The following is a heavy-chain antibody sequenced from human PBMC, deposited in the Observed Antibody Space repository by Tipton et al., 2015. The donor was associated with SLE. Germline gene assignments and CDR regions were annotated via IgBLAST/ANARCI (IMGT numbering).Heavy chain of an antibody. D-gene: IGHD7-27*01. Sequence: TLSLTCTVSGDSISTYYWSWIRQPPGKGLEWIGDIYYSGSTNFNPSLKSRVTMSVDTSKNQFSLKLRSVTAADTAVYYCARGLRWGNAWCFDVWGRGTQVTVSS. CDR3: ARGLRWGNAWCFDV. CDR2: IYYSGST. J-gene: IGHJ2*01. CDR1: GDSISTYY. V-gene: IGHV4-59*07.